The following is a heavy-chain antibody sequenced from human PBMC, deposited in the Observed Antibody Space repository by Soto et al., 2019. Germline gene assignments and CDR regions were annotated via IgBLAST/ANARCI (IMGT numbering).Heavy chain of an antibody. J-gene: IGHJ6*02. D-gene: IGHD6-13*01. CDR2: ISAYNGNT. Sequence: QVQLVQSGAEVKKPGASVKVSCKASGYTFTSYGISWVRQAPGQGLEWMGWISAYNGNTNYAQKLQGRVTMTTDTSTSTADMELRSLRSDDTAVYYCASFRIAATDPYGMDVWGQGTTVTVSS. V-gene: IGHV1-18*01. CDR3: ASFRIAATDPYGMDV. CDR1: GYTFTSYG.